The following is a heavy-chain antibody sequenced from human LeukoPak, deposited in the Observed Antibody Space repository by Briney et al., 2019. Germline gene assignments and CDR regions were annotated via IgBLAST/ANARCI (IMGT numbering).Heavy chain of an antibody. CDR1: GFTFSSYA. D-gene: IGHD3-10*01. J-gene: IGHJ4*02. Sequence: GGSLRLSCAASGFTFSSYAMSWVRQAPGKGLEWVSAISGSGGSTYYADSVKGRFTISRDNSKNTLYLQMNSLRAEDTAVYYRGRDMESPTGPIDYWGQGTLVTVSS. CDR3: GRDMESPTGPIDY. CDR2: ISGSGGST. V-gene: IGHV3-23*01.